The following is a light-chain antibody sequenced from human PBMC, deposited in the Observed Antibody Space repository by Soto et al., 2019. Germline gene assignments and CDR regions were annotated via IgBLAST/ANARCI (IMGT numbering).Light chain of an antibody. V-gene: IGKV1-5*03. J-gene: IGKJ1*01. CDR2: EAS. Sequence: DIHMTQSPGTLSASLLEIVTITFLASQNIYTWLAWYQQKPGKAPKLLIYEASSLETGVPSRFSGSGSGTEFTLTISSLQTDDFAAYYCQQYNTLWTFGQGTKVDIK. CDR3: QQYNTLWT. CDR1: QNIYTW.